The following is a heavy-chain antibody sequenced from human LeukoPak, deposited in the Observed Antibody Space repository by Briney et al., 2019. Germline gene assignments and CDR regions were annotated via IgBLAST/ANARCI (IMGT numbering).Heavy chain of an antibody. J-gene: IGHJ4*02. Sequence: GGSLRLSCAASGFTFNSYAMHWVRQAPGKGLEWVAVISYDGSNKYYADSVKGRFTISRDNSKNTLYLQMNSLRAEDTAVYYCARDMGYNQDVDYWGQGTLVTVSS. CDR1: GFTFNSYA. V-gene: IGHV3-30-3*01. CDR3: ARDMGYNQDVDY. D-gene: IGHD5-18*01. CDR2: ISYDGSNK.